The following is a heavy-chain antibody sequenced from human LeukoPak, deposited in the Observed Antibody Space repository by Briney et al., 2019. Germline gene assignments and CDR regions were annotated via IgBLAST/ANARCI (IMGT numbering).Heavy chain of an antibody. Sequence: GGSLRLSCAASGFTFSDYYMSWLRQAPGKGLEWLSYISSSGYTIYYADSVKGRSTISRDNANNSLYLQMNSLRAEDTAVYYCARYCSSTSCYTPSDVYDIWGQGTMVTVSS. J-gene: IGHJ3*02. D-gene: IGHD2-2*02. CDR3: ARYCSSTSCYTPSDVYDI. CDR1: GFTFSDYY. CDR2: ISSSGYTI. V-gene: IGHV3-11*04.